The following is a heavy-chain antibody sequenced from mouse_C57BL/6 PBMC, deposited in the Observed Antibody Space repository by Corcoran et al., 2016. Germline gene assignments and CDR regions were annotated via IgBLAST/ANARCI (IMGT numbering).Heavy chain of an antibody. CDR1: GYTFTDYY. CDR3: ARRDYGLDY. CDR2: INPNNGGT. Sequence: EVQLQQSGPELVKPGASVKISCKASGYTFTDYYMNWVKQSHGKSLEWIGDINPNNGGTIYNQKFKGKATLTVDKSSSTAYMELRSLTSEDTAVYYCARRDYGLDYWGQGTTLTVSS. D-gene: IGHD1-2*01. J-gene: IGHJ2*01. V-gene: IGHV1-26*01.